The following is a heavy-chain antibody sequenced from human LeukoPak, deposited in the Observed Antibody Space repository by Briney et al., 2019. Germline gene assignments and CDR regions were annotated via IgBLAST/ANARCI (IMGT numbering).Heavy chain of an antibody. CDR2: INAGGGTYT. CDR1: GFTFSSFG. D-gene: IGHD3-10*01. V-gene: IGHV3-23*01. CDR3: AKRGESGVYYFDF. Sequence: PGGSLRLSCAASGFTFSSFGMSWVRQAPGKGLEWVSSINAGGGTYTYYADSVKGRFTISRDNSKNTLHLQMNSLRAEDTAVYYCAKRGESGVYYFDFWGQGTLVTVSS. J-gene: IGHJ4*02.